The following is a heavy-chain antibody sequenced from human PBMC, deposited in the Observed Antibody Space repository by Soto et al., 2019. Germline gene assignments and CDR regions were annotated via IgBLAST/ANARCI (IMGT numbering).Heavy chain of an antibody. CDR1: GFTFANAW. D-gene: IGHD3-3*01. V-gene: IGHV3-15*07. CDR2: IRSSSDGWTT. Sequence: EVHLVESGGGVVTPGGSLTLSCAASGFTFANAWMNWVRQAPGKGLEWVGRIRSSSDGWTTDYAAPVKGRFTFSRDDSKNTLFLHMNSLKTEDTAVYYCTTSIFGVVTAHWGQGTLVTVS. J-gene: IGHJ4*02. CDR3: TTSIFGVVTAH.